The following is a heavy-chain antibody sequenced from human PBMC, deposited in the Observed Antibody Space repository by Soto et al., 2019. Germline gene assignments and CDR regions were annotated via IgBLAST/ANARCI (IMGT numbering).Heavy chain of an antibody. CDR2: FRSSGSTI. CDR1: GFTFSSYE. CDR3: ARTLEYSSSWYSRARRREPIAY. Sequence: GVSLRLSYAGSGFTFSSYEMNCVPLAQGKGLEWGSYFRSSGSTIYYADSVTGRFTISRDNAKNSLDLQMNSLRAEDTAVYYCARTLEYSSSWYSRARRREPIAYWGQGTRVTVSS. D-gene: IGHD6-13*01. J-gene: IGHJ4*02. V-gene: IGHV3-48*03.